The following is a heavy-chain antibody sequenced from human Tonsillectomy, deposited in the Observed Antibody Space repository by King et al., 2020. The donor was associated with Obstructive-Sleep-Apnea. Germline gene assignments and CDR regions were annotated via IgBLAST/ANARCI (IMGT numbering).Heavy chain of an antibody. CDR3: ARADRDIAMGLFDY. CDR2: IYYSGST. D-gene: IGHD5-18*01. Sequence: LQLQESGPGLVRPSETLSLTCTVSGGSISSNSYWGWIRQPPGKGLEWIGHIYYSGSTYYNPSLKSRVTISVDRPKNQFSLEVNSVTAADTAVYYCARADRDIAMGLFDYWVQGTVVTVSS. V-gene: IGHV4-39*07. J-gene: IGHJ4*02. CDR1: GGSISSNSY.